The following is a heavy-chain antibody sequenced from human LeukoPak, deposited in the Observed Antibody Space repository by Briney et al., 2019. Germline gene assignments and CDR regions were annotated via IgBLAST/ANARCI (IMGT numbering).Heavy chain of an antibody. J-gene: IGHJ4*02. CDR3: ARAFGRMVTGFDY. CDR2: IYYSGSS. Sequence: SETLSLTCTVSGGSTSSYYWSWIRQPPGKGLEWIGYIYYSGSSNYNPSLKSRVTISVDTSKNQFSLKLSSVTAADTAVYYCARAFGRMVTGFDYWGQGTLVTVSS. D-gene: IGHD5-18*01. CDR1: GGSTSSYY. V-gene: IGHV4-59*01.